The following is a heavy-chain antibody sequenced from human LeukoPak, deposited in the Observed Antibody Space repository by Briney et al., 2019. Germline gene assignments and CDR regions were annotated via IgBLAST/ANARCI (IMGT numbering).Heavy chain of an antibody. CDR1: GGTFSGYY. CDR2: SNDSGGT. Sequence: SETLSLTCAVYGGTFSGYYWSWIRQPPGKRLEWVGESNDSGGTNYNPSLKSRVTISADKSKNQVSLKLTSVTAADTAVYYCARAGGYSGYASNWGQGTLVTVSS. D-gene: IGHD5-12*01. V-gene: IGHV4-34*01. CDR3: ARAGGYSGYASN. J-gene: IGHJ4*02.